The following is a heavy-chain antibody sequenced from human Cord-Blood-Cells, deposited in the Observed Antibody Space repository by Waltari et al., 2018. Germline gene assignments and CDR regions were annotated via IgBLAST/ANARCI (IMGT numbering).Heavy chain of an antibody. D-gene: IGHD6-13*01. CDR2: INHSGST. CDR3: ARGVAAAGSPYFDY. CDR1: GGSFSGSY. V-gene: IGHV4-34*01. Sequence: QVQLQQWGAGLLKPSETLSLTCAVYGGSFSGSYWSWIGQPPGKGLAWIGEINHSGSTNYNPSLKSRVTISVDTSKNQFSLKLSSVTAADTAVYYCARGVAAAGSPYFDYWGQGTLVTVSS. J-gene: IGHJ4*02.